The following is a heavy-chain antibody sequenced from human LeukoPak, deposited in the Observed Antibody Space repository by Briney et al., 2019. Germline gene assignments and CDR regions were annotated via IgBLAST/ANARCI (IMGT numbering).Heavy chain of an antibody. V-gene: IGHV3-21*01. CDR3: ARGVATNRYYFDY. D-gene: IGHD5-12*01. CDR1: GFTFSSYS. J-gene: IGHJ4*02. CDR2: ISGSSSYI. Sequence: GALRLSCAASGFTFSSYSMNWVRQAPGKGLEWVSSISGSSSYIYYADSVKGRFTISRDNAKNSLYLQMNSLRAEDTAVYSCARGVATNRYYFDYWGQGTLVTVSS.